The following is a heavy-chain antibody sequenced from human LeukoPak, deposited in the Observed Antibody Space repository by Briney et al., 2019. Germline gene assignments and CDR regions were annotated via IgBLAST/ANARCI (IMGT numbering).Heavy chain of an antibody. J-gene: IGHJ4*02. CDR1: GGSISSSSYY. V-gene: IGHV4-39*01. CDR3: ARHVDYYDSSGYSACFDY. D-gene: IGHD3-22*01. Sequence: PSETLSLTCTVSGGSISSSSYYWGWIRQPPGKGLEWIGSIYYSGSTYYNPSLKSRVTISVDTSKNQFSLKLSSVTAADTAVYYCARHVDYYDSSGYSACFDYWGQGTLVTVSS. CDR2: IYYSGST.